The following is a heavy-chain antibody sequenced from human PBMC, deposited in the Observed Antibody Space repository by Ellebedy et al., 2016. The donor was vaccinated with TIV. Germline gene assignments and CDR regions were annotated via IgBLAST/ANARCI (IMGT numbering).Heavy chain of an antibody. CDR1: GFTFSSYG. V-gene: IGHV3-30*18. CDR2: ISYDGSNK. CDR3: AKDRAVAGSISYYYYYGMDV. D-gene: IGHD6-19*01. Sequence: GGSLRLXCAASGFTFSSYGMHWVRQAPGKGLEWVAVISYDGSNKYYADSVKGRFTISRDNSKNTLYLQMNSLRAEDTAVYYCAKDRAVAGSISYYYYYGMDVWGQGTTVTVSS. J-gene: IGHJ6*02.